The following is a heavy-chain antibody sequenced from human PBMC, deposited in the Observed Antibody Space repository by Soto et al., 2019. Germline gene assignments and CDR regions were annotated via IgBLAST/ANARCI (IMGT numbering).Heavy chain of an antibody. CDR1: GYTFTSYA. CDR2: INAGNGNT. J-gene: IGHJ6*02. D-gene: IGHD1-20*01. Sequence: ASVEVSCKXSGYTFTSYAMHWVRQAPGQRLEWMGWINAGNGNTKYSQKFQGRVTITRDTSASTAYMELSSLRSEDTAVYYCARDRVTGTQDYYYGMDVWGQGTTVTVSS. CDR3: ARDRVTGTQDYYYGMDV. V-gene: IGHV1-3*01.